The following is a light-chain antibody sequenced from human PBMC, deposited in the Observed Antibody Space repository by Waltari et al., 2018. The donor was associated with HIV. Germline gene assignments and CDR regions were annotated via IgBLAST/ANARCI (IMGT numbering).Light chain of an antibody. CDR2: GAA. CDR3: QQYDKWPLT. Sequence: EIVMTQSPDTLSVSPGESVTLSCRASRNVNNNLAGYQQNPGQAPRLLISGAATRATGLPARFSGSGSGTEFTLTISSLQSEDFAVYYCQQYDKWPLTFGGGTKVEIK. CDR1: RNVNNN. J-gene: IGKJ4*01. V-gene: IGKV3-15*01.